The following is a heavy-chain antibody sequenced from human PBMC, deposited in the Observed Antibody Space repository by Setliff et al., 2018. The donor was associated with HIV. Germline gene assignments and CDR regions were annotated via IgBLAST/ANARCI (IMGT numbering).Heavy chain of an antibody. D-gene: IGHD3-22*01. CDR1: GFMLSNFW. CDR2: INQDGSDK. CDR3: ARAGAYSYDSSGYLLFDY. Sequence: GGSLRLSCAGSGFMLSNFWMAWVRQAPGKGLEWVGNINQDGSDKNYVDSVKGRFIISRDNAKKALYLQMHSLRPGDAAVYYCARAGAYSYDSSGYLLFDYWGQGTLVTVSS. J-gene: IGHJ4*02. V-gene: IGHV3-7*01.